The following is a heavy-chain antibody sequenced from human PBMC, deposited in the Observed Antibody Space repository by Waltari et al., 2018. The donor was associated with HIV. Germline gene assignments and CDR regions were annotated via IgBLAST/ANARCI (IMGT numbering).Heavy chain of an antibody. Sequence: QVQLVQSGAEVKKPGASVKVSCKASGYTFTSYGISWVRPAPGQGLEWMGWISAYNGNTNYAQKLQGRVTMTTDTSTSTAYMELRSLRSDDTAVYYCASDDSSGYYSYYYYGMDVWGQGTTVTVSS. J-gene: IGHJ6*02. D-gene: IGHD3-22*01. CDR2: ISAYNGNT. CDR1: GYTFTSYG. CDR3: ASDDSSGYYSYYYYGMDV. V-gene: IGHV1-18*01.